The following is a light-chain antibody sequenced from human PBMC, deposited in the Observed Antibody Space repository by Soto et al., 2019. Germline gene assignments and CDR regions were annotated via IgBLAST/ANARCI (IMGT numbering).Light chain of an antibody. CDR2: GAS. Sequence: EIVMTQSPATLSVSPGERATLSCGASQSVSSNLVWYQQKPGQAPRLLIYGASTRATGIPARFSGSGSGTEFTLTISSLQSEDFAVYYCQQYNNWPPWTFGQGTKVEIK. V-gene: IGKV3-15*01. CDR1: QSVSSN. J-gene: IGKJ1*01. CDR3: QQYNNWPPWT.